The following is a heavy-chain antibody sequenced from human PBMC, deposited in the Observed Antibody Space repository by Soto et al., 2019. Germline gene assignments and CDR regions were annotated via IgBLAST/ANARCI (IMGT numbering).Heavy chain of an antibody. Sequence: EVQLVESGGGLVQPGESLRLSCAASGFTFSNYWMHWVRQAPGKGLVWVSRIDSAGSRITYAGFVKGRFTISRDNAKNTVYLHMNSLTAEDTAVYYCVRTSLVVAVATREDFWGQGTLVTVSS. CDR1: GFTFSNYW. J-gene: IGHJ4*02. CDR3: VRTSLVVAVATREDF. V-gene: IGHV3-74*01. D-gene: IGHD2-15*01. CDR2: IDSAGSRI.